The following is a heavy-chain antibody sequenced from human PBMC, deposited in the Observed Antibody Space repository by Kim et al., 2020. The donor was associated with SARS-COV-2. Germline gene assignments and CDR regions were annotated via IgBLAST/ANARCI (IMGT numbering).Heavy chain of an antibody. V-gene: IGHV3-23*01. CDR1: GFMFSRHA. CDR2: ISAGGHSI. CDR3: AKDQSGDYYYYSGMDV. J-gene: IGHJ6*01. Sequence: GGSLRLSCAASGFMFSRHAMTWVRQAPGKGLERVAIISAGGHSIYYADSVKGRFTVSRDNSKNTLYLQMNSLRAEDTALYFCAKDQSGDYYYYSGMDVWG. D-gene: IGHD1-26*01.